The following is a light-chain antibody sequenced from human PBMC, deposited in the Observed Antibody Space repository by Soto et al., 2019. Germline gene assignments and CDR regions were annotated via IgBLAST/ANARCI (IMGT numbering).Light chain of an antibody. CDR3: KQSSAFHLT. V-gene: IGKV1-12*01. Sequence: DIQMTQSPSSVSASVGDRFTITCRASQGINNWLAWYQQKPGKAPELLIYAVSYLQSGVPSRFSGSGSGTDFTLTISSLQPEDFATYFCKQSSAFHLTFGGGTKVDIK. CDR1: QGINNW. J-gene: IGKJ4*01. CDR2: AVS.